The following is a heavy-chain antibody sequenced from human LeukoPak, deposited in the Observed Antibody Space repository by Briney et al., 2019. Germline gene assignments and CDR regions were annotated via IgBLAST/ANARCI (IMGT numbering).Heavy chain of an antibody. D-gene: IGHD6-19*01. CDR2: ISGSGGST. CDR1: GFTFSSYG. CDR3: SSSGWSPYFDY. J-gene: IGHJ4*02. V-gene: IGHV3-23*01. Sequence: GGTLRLSCAASGFTFSSYGMSWVRQAPGKGLEWVSAISGSGGSTYYADSVKGRFTISRDNAKNSLFLQMNSLRAEDTAVYYCSSSGWSPYFDYWGQGTLVTVSS.